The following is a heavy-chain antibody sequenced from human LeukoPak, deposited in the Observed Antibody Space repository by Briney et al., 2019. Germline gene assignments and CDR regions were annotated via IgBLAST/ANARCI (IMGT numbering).Heavy chain of an antibody. CDR2: INPNSGGT. V-gene: IGHV1-2*06. Sequence: ASVKVSCKASGYTFTGYYIHWVRQAPGQGLEWMGRINPNSGGTDYAQKFQGRVTMTRDTSINTAYMELSRRRSDDTAVYYCARDRAMDYWGQGTLVTVSS. CDR3: ARDRAMDY. CDR1: GYTFTGYY. J-gene: IGHJ4*02.